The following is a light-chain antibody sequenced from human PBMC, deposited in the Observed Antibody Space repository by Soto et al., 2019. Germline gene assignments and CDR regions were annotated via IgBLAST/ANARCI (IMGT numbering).Light chain of an antibody. J-gene: IGLJ1*01. CDR2: NNN. V-gene: IGLV1-47*02. CDR3: SSWDGSLSGYV. CDR1: SSNIGSNY. Sequence: QSFLPEPPATSGTPDHGFTISCSGSSSNIGSNYVYWYQQLPGTAPKLLIYNNNQRPSGVPDRFSASKSGTSASLAIRGLRSDDEAAYYCSSWDGSLSGYVFGAGTKVTVL.